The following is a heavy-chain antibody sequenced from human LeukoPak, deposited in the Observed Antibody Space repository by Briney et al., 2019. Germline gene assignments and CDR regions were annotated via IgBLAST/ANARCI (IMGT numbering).Heavy chain of an antibody. D-gene: IGHD5-24*01. CDR1: GGSISSGAYY. CDR3: AGERDAYKTGY. V-gene: IGHV4-31*03. J-gene: IGHJ4*02. CDR2: IHYSGTT. Sequence: SETLSLTCTVSGGSISSGAYYWTWIRQHPGKGLEWIGHIHYSGTTYYNPSLQSRVTISPDTSKNQFSLRLNSVTAADTAVYYCAGERDAYKTGYWGQGTLVTVSS.